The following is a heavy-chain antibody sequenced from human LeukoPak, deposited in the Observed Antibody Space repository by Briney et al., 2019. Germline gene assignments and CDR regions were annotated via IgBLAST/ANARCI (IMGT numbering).Heavy chain of an antibody. Sequence: KTGGSLRLSCAASGFTFSSYSMNWVRQAPGKGLEWVSSISSSSSYIYYADSVKGRFTISRDNAKNSLYLQMNSLRAEDTAVYYCARDQGLGVMPFDYWGQGTLVTVSS. J-gene: IGHJ4*02. CDR2: ISSSSSYI. CDR3: ARDQGLGVMPFDY. V-gene: IGHV3-21*01. D-gene: IGHD3-16*01. CDR1: GFTFSSYS.